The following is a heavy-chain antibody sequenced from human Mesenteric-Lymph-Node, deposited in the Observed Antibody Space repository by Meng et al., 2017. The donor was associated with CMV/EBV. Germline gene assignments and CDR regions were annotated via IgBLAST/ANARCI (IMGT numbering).Heavy chain of an antibody. Sequence: GESLKISCAASGFTFSSYSMNWVRQAPGKGLEWVSSISSSSSYIYYADSVKGRFTISRDNAKNSLYLQMNSLRAEDTAVYFCAKVIEYYDVLAGYALTYYFDYWGQGTLVTVSS. CDR1: GFTFSSYS. CDR3: AKVIEYYDVLAGYALTYYFDY. CDR2: ISSSSSYI. V-gene: IGHV3-21*04. J-gene: IGHJ4*02. D-gene: IGHD3-9*01.